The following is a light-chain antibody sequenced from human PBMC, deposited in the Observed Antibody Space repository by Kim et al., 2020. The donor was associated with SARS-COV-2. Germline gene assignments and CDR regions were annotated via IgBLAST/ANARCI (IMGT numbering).Light chain of an antibody. J-gene: IGKJ1*01. CDR2: GAS. V-gene: IGKV3-15*01. Sequence: EIVMTQSPATLSVSPGERATLSCRASQSVSSNLAWYQLKPGQAPRLLIYGASTRATGIPARFSGSGSGTEFTLTISSLQSEDFAVYYCQLYNNWPLTFGQGTKVDIK. CDR3: QLYNNWPLT. CDR1: QSVSSN.